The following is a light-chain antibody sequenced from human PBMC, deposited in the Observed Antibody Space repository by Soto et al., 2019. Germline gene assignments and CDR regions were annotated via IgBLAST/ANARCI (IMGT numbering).Light chain of an antibody. CDR2: RAS. Sequence: EIVMTQSPATLSVSPGERVTLSCRASRSVSSDIAWYPQKPGQSPRLLIYRASTRATGIPARVSGSGSGTEFSLTSSRLQSEDIAVYYCQRYHYGWTFGQGTKVEI. CDR3: QRYHYGWT. CDR1: RSVSSD. V-gene: IGKV3-15*01. J-gene: IGKJ1*01.